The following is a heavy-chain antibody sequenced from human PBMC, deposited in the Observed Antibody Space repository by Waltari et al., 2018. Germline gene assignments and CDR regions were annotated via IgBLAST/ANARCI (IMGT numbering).Heavy chain of an antibody. CDR3: AGPRHDYGGNSGIAFDY. J-gene: IGHJ4*02. V-gene: IGHV1-69*12. Sequence: QVQLVQSGAEVKKPGSSVKVPCKASGGTFSSYAISWVRHAPGQGLEWRGGIITIFGTANYAQKFQGRVTITADESTSTAYMELSSLRSEDTAVYYCAGPRHDYGGNSGIAFDYWGQGTLVTVSS. CDR1: GGTFSSYA. D-gene: IGHD4-17*01. CDR2: IITIFGTA.